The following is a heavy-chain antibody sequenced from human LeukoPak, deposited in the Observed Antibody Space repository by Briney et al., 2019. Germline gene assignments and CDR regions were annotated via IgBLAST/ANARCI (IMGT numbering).Heavy chain of an antibody. Sequence: VASVKVSCKTSGYTFTGFGISWVRQAPGQGLEWLGWISGSRGNTHYMQTLQGRITMTTDNSTSTAYMEMRSLRSDDTALYYCGREFCDTHRCFFPDFWGQGTLVTVSS. J-gene: IGHJ4*02. D-gene: IGHD4/OR15-4a*01. CDR1: GYTFTGFG. CDR2: ISGSRGNT. CDR3: GREFCDTHRCFFPDF. V-gene: IGHV1-18*01.